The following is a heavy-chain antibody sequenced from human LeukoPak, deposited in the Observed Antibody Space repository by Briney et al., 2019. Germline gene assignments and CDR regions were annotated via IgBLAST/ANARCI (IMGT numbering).Heavy chain of an antibody. V-gene: IGHV4-59*01. J-gene: IGHJ4*02. D-gene: IGHD3-10*01. CDR2: IYYSGST. CDR3: ARVGTYGSGSYLSWLDY. Sequence: PAETLSLTCTVSGGSISSYYWSWLRQPPGKGVEWIGYIYYSGSTNYNPSLKRRVTISVDKSKNQFSLKQSSVTAADTAVYYCARVGTYGSGSYLSWLDYWGQGTLVTVSS. CDR1: GGSISSYY.